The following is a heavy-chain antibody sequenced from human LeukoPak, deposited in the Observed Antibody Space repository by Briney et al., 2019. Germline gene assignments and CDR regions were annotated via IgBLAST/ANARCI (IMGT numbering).Heavy chain of an antibody. J-gene: IGHJ3*02. D-gene: IGHD3-16*01. CDR3: AKDFYRLGEFDAFDN. Sequence: QTGGSLRLSCEASGFTFTTYSMTWVRQAPGKGLEWVSGISWNSGRIGYADSVKGRFTISRDNAKNSLYLQMNSLRVEDTALYYCAKDFYRLGEFDAFDNWGQGTMVTVSS. V-gene: IGHV3-9*01. CDR1: GFTFTTYS. CDR2: ISWNSGRI.